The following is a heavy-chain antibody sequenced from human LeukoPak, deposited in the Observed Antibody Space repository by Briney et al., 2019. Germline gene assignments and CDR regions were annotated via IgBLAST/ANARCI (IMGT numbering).Heavy chain of an antibody. D-gene: IGHD4-17*01. Sequence: PSETLSLTCTVSGGSISSSSYYWGWIRQPPGKGLERIGSIYYSGSTYYNPSLKSRVTISVDTSRNQFSLKLSSVTAADTAVYYCARPDGDFYYFDYWGQGTLVTVSS. CDR2: IYYSGST. CDR3: ARPDGDFYYFDY. J-gene: IGHJ4*02. CDR1: GGSISSSSYY. V-gene: IGHV4-39*01.